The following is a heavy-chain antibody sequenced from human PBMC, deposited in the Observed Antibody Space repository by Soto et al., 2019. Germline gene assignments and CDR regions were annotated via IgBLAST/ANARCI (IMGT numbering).Heavy chain of an antibody. Sequence: GGSLRLSCAASGFTFSNAWMNWVRQAPGKGLEWVGRIKSNTDGGTTDYAAPVKGRFTISRDNSKNKLYLQMNSLKTEDTAVYYCTTSHDYGDYVGRFDPWGQGTLVTVSS. CDR3: TTSHDYGDYVGRFDP. J-gene: IGHJ5*02. D-gene: IGHD4-17*01. V-gene: IGHV3-15*07. CDR1: GFTFSNAW. CDR2: IKSNTDGGTT.